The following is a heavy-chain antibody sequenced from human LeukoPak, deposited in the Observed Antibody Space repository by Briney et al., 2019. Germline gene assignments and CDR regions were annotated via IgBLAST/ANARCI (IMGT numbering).Heavy chain of an antibody. D-gene: IGHD6-6*01. CDR3: ARGLEYSSSDSYVYYYYGMDV. J-gene: IGHJ6*02. V-gene: IGHV3-30-3*01. CDR1: GFTFSNYA. Sequence: SGGSLRLSCAASGFTFSNYAMSWVRQAPGKGLEWVAVISYDGSNKYYADSVKGRFTISRDNSKNTLYLQMNSLRAEDTAVYYCARGLEYSSSDSYVYYYYGMDVWGQGTTVTVSS. CDR2: ISYDGSNK.